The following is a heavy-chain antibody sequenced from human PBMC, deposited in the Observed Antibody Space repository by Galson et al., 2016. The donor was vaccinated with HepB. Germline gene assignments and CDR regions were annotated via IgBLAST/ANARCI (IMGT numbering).Heavy chain of an antibody. CDR2: ISGSGSYL. Sequence: SLRLSCAASGFTFSTYNMNWVRQTPGKGLEWVSSISGSGSYLYYADSVKGRFTISRDNANNSLYLHLSSLRAEDTAVYYCSRDLRNVERPDLTYYYGMDVGGQGTTVTVSS. CDR1: GFTFSTYN. D-gene: IGHD1-1*01. CDR3: SRDLRNVERPDLTYYYGMDV. V-gene: IGHV3-21*01. J-gene: IGHJ6*02.